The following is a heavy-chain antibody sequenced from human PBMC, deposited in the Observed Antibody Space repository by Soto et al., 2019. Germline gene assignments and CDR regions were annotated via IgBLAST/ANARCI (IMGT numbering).Heavy chain of an antibody. J-gene: IGHJ4*02. CDR1: GFTFSSYG. CDR2: ISYDGSNN. V-gene: IGHV3-30*03. Sequence: QVQLVESGGGVVQPGRSLRLSCAASGFTFSSYGMHWVRQAPGKGLEWVAVISYDGSNNYYAASVKGRFTISRDNSKNTLYLQMNSLRAEDMAVYYCAPWFGAFDYWGQGTLVTVSS. CDR3: APWFGAFDY. D-gene: IGHD3-10*01.